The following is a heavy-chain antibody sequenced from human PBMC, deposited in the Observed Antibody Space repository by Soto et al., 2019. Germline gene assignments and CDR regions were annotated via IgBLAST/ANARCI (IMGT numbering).Heavy chain of an antibody. Sequence: ASVKVSCKASGGTFSSYAISWVRQAPGQGLEWMGGIIPIFGTANYAQKFQGRVTITADESTSTAYMELSSLRSEDTAVYYCARERAAVGPYLGGFRYYYYGMDVWGQGTTVTVSS. CDR2: IIPIFGTA. D-gene: IGHD6-13*01. CDR1: GGTFSSYA. J-gene: IGHJ6*02. V-gene: IGHV1-69*13. CDR3: ARERAAVGPYLGGFRYYYYGMDV.